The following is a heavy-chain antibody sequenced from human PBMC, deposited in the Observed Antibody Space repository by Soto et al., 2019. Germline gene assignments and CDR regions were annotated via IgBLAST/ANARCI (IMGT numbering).Heavy chain of an antibody. J-gene: IGHJ6*02. CDR2: IRSKAYGGTT. D-gene: IGHD3-10*01. CDR3: TRDRWIISYYYYGMDV. V-gene: IGHV3-49*04. Sequence: HPGGSLRLSCTASGFTLGDYAMSFVLDGPGEGREWVCFIRSKAYGGTTEYAASVKGRFTISRDDSKSIAYLQMNSLKTEDTAVYYCTRDRWIISYYYYGMDVWGQGTTVTVSS. CDR1: GFTLGDYA.